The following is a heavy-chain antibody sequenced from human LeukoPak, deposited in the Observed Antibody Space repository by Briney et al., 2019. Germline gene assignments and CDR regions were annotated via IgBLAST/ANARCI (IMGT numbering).Heavy chain of an antibody. CDR1: GSSINNNY. V-gene: IGHV4-34*01. CDR3: ARLGSVGYYNYQYMDI. J-gene: IGHJ6*03. D-gene: IGHD3-10*01. CDR2: INDIGNT. Sequence: SETLSLTCTVSGSSINNNYWSWIRQPPGKGLEWIGEINDIGNTNYDPSLRSRVTISVDTSKNQFSLSLTSATAADTAVYFCARLGSVGYYNYQYMDIWGNGTTVTVSS.